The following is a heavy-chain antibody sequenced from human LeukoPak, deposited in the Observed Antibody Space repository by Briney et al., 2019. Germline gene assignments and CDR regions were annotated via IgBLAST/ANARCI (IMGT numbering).Heavy chain of an antibody. CDR2: ISGSGGST. D-gene: IGHD6-19*01. CDR1: GFTFSSYA. V-gene: IGHV3-23*01. CDR3: AKGSGAWVAVAEWFDP. Sequence: GGSLRLSCAASGFTFSSYAMSWVRQAPRKGLEWVSAISGSGGSTYYADSVKGRFTISRDNSKNTLYLQMNSLRAEDTAVYYCAKGSGAWVAVAEWFDPWGQGTLVTVSS. J-gene: IGHJ5*02.